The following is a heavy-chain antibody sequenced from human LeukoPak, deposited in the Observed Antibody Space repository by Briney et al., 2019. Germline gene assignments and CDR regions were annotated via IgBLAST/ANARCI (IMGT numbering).Heavy chain of an antibody. D-gene: IGHD5-18*01. V-gene: IGHV3-23*01. Sequence: GGSLRLSCAASGFTFNTYAMNWVRQAPGKGLEWLSAISDGGGTNTFYADSVKGRFTISRDNSKNSLDLQMSSLRPEDTALYYCVKDKHRDGYTYGVYDSWGQGTLITVSS. CDR1: GFTFNTYA. CDR2: ISDGGGTNT. J-gene: IGHJ5*01. CDR3: VKDKHRDGYTYGVYDS.